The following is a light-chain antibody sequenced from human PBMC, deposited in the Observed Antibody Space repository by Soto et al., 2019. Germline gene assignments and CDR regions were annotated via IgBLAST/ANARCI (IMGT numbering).Light chain of an antibody. V-gene: IGKV3-20*01. CDR2: GAS. CDR1: QSLRPTY. Sequence: NGLTQAPETLSFSSGEGATLSRRASQSLRPTYVAWYQHKPGQPPRLLIYGASFRATDIPNRFSGRGSGTDFTLSISRLEPEDFAVYFCLQYGRSPRTFGQGIKV. J-gene: IGKJ1*01. CDR3: LQYGRSPRT.